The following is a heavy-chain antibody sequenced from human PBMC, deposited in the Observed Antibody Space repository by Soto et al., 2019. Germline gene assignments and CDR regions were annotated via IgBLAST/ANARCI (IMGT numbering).Heavy chain of an antibody. CDR1: GGTFSSYA. V-gene: IGHV1-69*01. Sequence: QVQLVQSGAEVKKPGSSVKVSCKASGGTFSSYAISWVRQAPGQGLEWMGGIIPIFGTANYAQKFQGRVTSTADESTSTAYMELSSLRSEDTAVYYCARVLHYYDSSGYYWFDPWGQGTLVTVSS. CDR2: IIPIFGTA. CDR3: ARVLHYYDSSGYYWFDP. D-gene: IGHD3-22*01. J-gene: IGHJ5*02.